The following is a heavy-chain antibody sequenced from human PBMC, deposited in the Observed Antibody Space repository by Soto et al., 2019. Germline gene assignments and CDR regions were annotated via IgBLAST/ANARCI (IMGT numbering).Heavy chain of an antibody. Sequence: QLQLQESGSGLVKPSQTLSLTCADSGGSISSGGYSWSWIRQPPGKGLEWIGYIYHSGSTYYNPSLKSRVTISVYRSKNQFSLKLSSVTAADTAVYYCARVLVRWGQGTLVTVSS. D-gene: IGHD1-26*01. CDR2: IYHSGST. V-gene: IGHV4-30-2*01. CDR3: ARVLVR. CDR1: GGSISSGGYS. J-gene: IGHJ4*02.